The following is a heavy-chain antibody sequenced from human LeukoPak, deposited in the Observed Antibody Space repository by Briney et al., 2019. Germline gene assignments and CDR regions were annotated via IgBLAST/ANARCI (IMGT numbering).Heavy chain of an antibody. J-gene: IGHJ4*02. Sequence: GGSLRLSCAASGFTFSSYAMHWVRQAPGKGLEWVAVISYDGSNKYYADSVKGRFTISRDNSKNTLYLQMNSLRAEDTAVYYCAGDQGGRSGSYLEPFDYWGQGTLVTVSS. D-gene: IGHD1-26*01. V-gene: IGHV3-30-3*01. CDR2: ISYDGSNK. CDR1: GFTFSSYA. CDR3: AGDQGGRSGSYLEPFDY.